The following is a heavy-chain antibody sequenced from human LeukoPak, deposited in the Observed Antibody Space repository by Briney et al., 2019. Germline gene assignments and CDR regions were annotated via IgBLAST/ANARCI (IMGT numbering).Heavy chain of an antibody. Sequence: ASVKVSCKTSGGTFNNSAISWVRQAPGQGLEWLGGIMPLFGTASYAQKFQGRVTITKDESTRTVYSELTSLTSDDTAVYYCARDVHGDYGSGWFDPWGQGTLVSVSS. CDR2: IMPLFGTA. V-gene: IGHV1-69*05. CDR1: GGTFNNSA. CDR3: ARDVHGDYGSGWFDP. D-gene: IGHD4-17*01. J-gene: IGHJ5*02.